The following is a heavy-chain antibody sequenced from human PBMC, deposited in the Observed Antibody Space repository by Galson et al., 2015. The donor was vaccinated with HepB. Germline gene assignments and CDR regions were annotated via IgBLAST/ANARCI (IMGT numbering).Heavy chain of an antibody. J-gene: IGHJ3*02. CDR1: GFTFSDYY. D-gene: IGHD2-2*01. CDR2: ISSSSSYT. CDR3: ARSAVPVLKSGAFDI. V-gene: IGHV3-11*06. Sequence: SLRLSCAASGFTFSDYYMSWIRQAPGKGLEWVSYISSSSSYTNYADSVKGRFTISRDNAKNSLYLQMNSLRAEDTAVYYCARSAVPVLKSGAFDIWGQGTMVTVSS.